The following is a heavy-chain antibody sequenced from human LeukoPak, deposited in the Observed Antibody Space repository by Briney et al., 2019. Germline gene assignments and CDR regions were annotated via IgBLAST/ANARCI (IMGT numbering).Heavy chain of an antibody. CDR1: GFTFSNYA. Sequence: GGSLRLSCSASGFTFSNYAMHWVRQAPGKGLECISTISSTGGSTYYADSVKGRFTISRDNSKNTLYLQMSSLRAEDTAVYYCARGMGATTQSLFDQWGQGTLVTVSS. J-gene: IGHJ4*02. CDR2: ISSTGGST. V-gene: IGHV3-64D*09. D-gene: IGHD1-26*01. CDR3: ARGMGATTQSLFDQ.